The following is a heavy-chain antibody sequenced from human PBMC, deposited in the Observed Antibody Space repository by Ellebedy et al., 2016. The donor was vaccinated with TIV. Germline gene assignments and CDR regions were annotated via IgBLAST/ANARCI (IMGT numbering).Heavy chain of an antibody. CDR1: GFTFSSYA. V-gene: IGHV3-30*07. CDR2: ISYDGSNK. Sequence: GESLKISCAASGFTFSSYAMHWVRQAPGKGLEWVAVISYDGSNKYYADSVKGRFNISRENSKNTLYLQMNSLRAEDTAVYYCARGCYYDSSGYTPDAFDIWGQGTMVTVSS. D-gene: IGHD3-22*01. CDR3: ARGCYYDSSGYTPDAFDI. J-gene: IGHJ3*02.